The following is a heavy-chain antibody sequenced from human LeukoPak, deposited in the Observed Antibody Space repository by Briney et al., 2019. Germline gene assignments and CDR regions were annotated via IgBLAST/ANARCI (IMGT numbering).Heavy chain of an antibody. CDR1: GGSISSNSYY. CDR3: ASWGATHHYFDS. D-gene: IGHD1-26*01. J-gene: IGHJ4*02. Sequence: SETLSLTCTVSGGSISSNSYYWGWIRQPPGKGLDWIGSIYYSGITYYNPSLKSRVTISVDTSKNQFSLKLSSVTAADTAVYYCASWGATHHYFDSWGRGTLVTVSS. V-gene: IGHV4-39*01. CDR2: IYYSGIT.